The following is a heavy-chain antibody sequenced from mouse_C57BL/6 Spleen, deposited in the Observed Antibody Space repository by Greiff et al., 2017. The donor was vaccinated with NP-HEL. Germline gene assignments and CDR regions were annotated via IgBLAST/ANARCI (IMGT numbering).Heavy chain of an antibody. CDR3: ARSVGIPFYAMDY. Sequence: QVQLQQSGAELVKPGASVKISCKASGYAFRSYWMNWVKQRPGKGLEWIGQIYPGDGDTNYNGKFKGKATLTADKSSSTAYMQLSSLTSEDSAVYFCARSVGIPFYAMDYWGQGTSVTVSS. V-gene: IGHV1-80*01. CDR1: GYAFRSYW. CDR2: IYPGDGDT. J-gene: IGHJ4*01.